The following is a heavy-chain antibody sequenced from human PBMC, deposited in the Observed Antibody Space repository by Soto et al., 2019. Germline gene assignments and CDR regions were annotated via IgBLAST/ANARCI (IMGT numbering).Heavy chain of an antibody. CDR3: ARRGWGSSWSREHRYYYYGMYV. Sequence: QVQLVQSGAEVKKPGSSVKVSCKASGGTFSSYAISWVRQAPGQGLEWMGGIIPIFGTATYAQKFQGRVTITADESTSTAYMELSSLRSEDTAVYYCARRGWGSSWSREHRYYYYGMYVWGQGTTVTVSS. V-gene: IGHV1-69*01. CDR1: GGTFSSYA. J-gene: IGHJ6*02. D-gene: IGHD6-13*01. CDR2: IIPIFGTA.